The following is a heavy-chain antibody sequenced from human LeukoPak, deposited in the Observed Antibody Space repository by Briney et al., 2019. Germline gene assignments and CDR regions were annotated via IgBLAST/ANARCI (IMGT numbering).Heavy chain of an antibody. J-gene: IGHJ5*02. D-gene: IGHD5-12*01. CDR1: GFTFSSYA. CDR3: AKGGEYRGYDSPQNWFDP. CDR2: ISGSGGTT. V-gene: IGHV3-23*01. Sequence: SGGSLRLSCAASGFTFSSYAMSWVRQAPGKGLEWVSGISGSGGTTDYADSVKGRFTISRDSSKNTLYLQMNSLRAEDTALYYCAKGGEYRGYDSPQNWFDPWGQGTLVTVSS.